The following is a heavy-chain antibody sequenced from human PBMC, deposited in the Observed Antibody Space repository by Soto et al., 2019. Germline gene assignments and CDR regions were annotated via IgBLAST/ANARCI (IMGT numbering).Heavy chain of an antibody. CDR1: GFTFSSYG. CDR2: ISYDGSNK. D-gene: IGHD2-2*01. CDR3: AKDGGPVYCNSPGWAAKHFDY. J-gene: IGHJ4*02. V-gene: IGHV3-30*18. Sequence: SLRLSCAASGFTFSSYGMHWVRQAPGKGLEWVAVISYDGSNKYYADSVKGRFTISRDNSKNTLYLQTTNLRHEDTAVYYCAKDGGPVYCNSPGWAAKHFDYWGQGP.